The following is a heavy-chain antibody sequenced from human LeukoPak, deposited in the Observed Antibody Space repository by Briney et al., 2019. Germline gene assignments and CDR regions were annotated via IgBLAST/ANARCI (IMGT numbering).Heavy chain of an antibody. CDR2: INPNSGGT. V-gene: IGHV1-2*02. Sequence: AASVKVSCKASGYTFTGYYMHWVRQAPGQGLEWMGWINPNSGGTNYAQKFQGRVTMTRDTSISTAYMELSRLRSDDTAVYYCARQDYGGNLGLDPWGQGTLVTVSS. CDR3: ARQDYGGNLGLDP. D-gene: IGHD4-23*01. CDR1: GYTFTGYY. J-gene: IGHJ5*02.